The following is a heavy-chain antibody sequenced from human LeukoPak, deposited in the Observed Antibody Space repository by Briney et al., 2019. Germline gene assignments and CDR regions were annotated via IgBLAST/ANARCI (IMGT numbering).Heavy chain of an antibody. D-gene: IGHD5-12*01. CDR2: IRGSGDRT. Sequence: GGSLRLSCAASGFTFSSYAMSWVRQAPGKGLEWVSAIRGSGDRTHYADSVKGRFTISRDNSKNTLYLQMNSLRAEDTAVYYCARVSRWLRVYYYMDVWGKGTTVTISS. J-gene: IGHJ6*03. CDR1: GFTFSSYA. V-gene: IGHV3-23*01. CDR3: ARVSRWLRVYYYMDV.